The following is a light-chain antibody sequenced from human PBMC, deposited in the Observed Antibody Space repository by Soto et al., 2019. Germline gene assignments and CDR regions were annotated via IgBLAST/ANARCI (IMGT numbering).Light chain of an antibody. CDR3: QQAYSFPLT. Sequence: DIQMTQSPSFVSASVGDRVTITCRASQDVVSWLAWYQQKPGKAPTLLIYAASSLRSGVPSRFSGSGSGTDLTLTISSLQPEDFATYYCQQAYSFPLTSGGGTKVEIK. V-gene: IGKV1-12*01. CDR1: QDVVSW. J-gene: IGKJ4*01. CDR2: AAS.